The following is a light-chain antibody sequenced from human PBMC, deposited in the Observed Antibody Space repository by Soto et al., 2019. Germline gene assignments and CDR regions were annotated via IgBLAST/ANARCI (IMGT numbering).Light chain of an antibody. J-gene: IGKJ1*01. CDR1: QSISNY. V-gene: IGKV1-39*01. Sequence: DIQMTQSPSSLSASVGDRVTITCRASQSISNYLNWYQQKPGKAPKLLMYAASSLQSGVPTRFSGSGSGTDFTLTISSLQLEDFATYYCQQSYSTPRTFGQGTKVEIK. CDR2: AAS. CDR3: QQSYSTPRT.